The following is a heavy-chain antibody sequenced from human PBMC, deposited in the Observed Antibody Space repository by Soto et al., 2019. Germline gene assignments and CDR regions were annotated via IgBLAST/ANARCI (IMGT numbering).Heavy chain of an antibody. Sequence: QVQLQESGPGLVKPSQTLSLTCTVSGGSISSGGYYWSWIRQHPGKGLEWSGYIYYRGSTCYNPALKSRVTISVDTSKNQFSLKLSSVTAADTAVYYCARDWGSAPGYWGQGTLVTVSS. CDR2: IYYRGST. V-gene: IGHV4-31*03. D-gene: IGHD2-15*01. J-gene: IGHJ4*02. CDR3: ARDWGSAPGY. CDR1: GGSISSGGYY.